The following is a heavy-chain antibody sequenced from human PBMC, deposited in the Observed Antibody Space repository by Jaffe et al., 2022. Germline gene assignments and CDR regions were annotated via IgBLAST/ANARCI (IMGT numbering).Heavy chain of an antibody. D-gene: IGHD6-13*01. Sequence: QVQLVQSGAEVKKPGASVKVSCKASGYTFTSYYMHWVRQAPGQGLEWMGIINPSGGSTSYAQKFQGRVTMTRDTSTSTVYMELSSLRSEDTAVYYCARDPGQQLVLDYFDYWGQGTLVTVSS. CDR1: GYTFTSYY. CDR2: INPSGGST. J-gene: IGHJ4*02. CDR3: ARDPGQQLVLDYFDY. V-gene: IGHV1-46*03.